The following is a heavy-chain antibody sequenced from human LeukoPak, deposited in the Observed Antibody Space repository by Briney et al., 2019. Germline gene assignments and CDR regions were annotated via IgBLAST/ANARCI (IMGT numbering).Heavy chain of an antibody. V-gene: IGHV4-34*01. CDR3: ARGRDDYVWGSYRYFY. D-gene: IGHD3-16*02. CDR1: GGPFSGYY. CDR2: INHSVST. Sequence: PSETLSLTCAVYGGPFSGYYWSWIRQPPGKGLEWIGEINHSVSTNYNPSLKSGVTISVDTSKNQFSLKLSSLTAADSDVYYCARGRDDYVWGSYRYFYWGQGTLVTVSS. J-gene: IGHJ4*02.